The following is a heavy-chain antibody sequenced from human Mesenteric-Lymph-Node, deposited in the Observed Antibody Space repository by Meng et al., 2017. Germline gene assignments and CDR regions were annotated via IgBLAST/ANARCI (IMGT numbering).Heavy chain of an antibody. J-gene: IGHJ6*02. CDR2: IKSKTDGGTT. Sequence: GESLKISCAASGFTFSNSWMSWVRQAPGKGLEWVGRIKSKTDGGTTDYAAPVKGSFTISRDDSKNTLYLQMNSLKTEDTAVYYCTTDGLLWFGALYYYYGRDVWGQGTTVTVSS. D-gene: IGHD3-10*01. V-gene: IGHV3-15*01. CDR3: TTDGLLWFGALYYYYGRDV. CDR1: GFTFSNSW.